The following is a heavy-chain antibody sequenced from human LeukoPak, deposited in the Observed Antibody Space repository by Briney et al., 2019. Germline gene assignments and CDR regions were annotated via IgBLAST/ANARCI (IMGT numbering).Heavy chain of an antibody. CDR1: GGSISSGDYY. CDR2: IYHSGST. J-gene: IGHJ4*02. CDR3: ARVGYSSGSNYFDY. Sequence: SETLSLTCTVSGGSISSGDYYWSWIRQPPGKGLEWIGYIYHSGSTYYNPSLKSRVTISVDRSKNQFSLKLSSVTAADTAVYYCARVGYSSGSNYFDYWGQGTLVTVSS. D-gene: IGHD6-19*01. V-gene: IGHV4-30-2*01.